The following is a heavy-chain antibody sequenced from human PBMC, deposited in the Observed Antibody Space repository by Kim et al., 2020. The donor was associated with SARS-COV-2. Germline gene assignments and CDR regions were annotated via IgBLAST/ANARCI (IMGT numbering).Heavy chain of an antibody. CDR3: AREGYGDYGHAFDI. D-gene: IGHD4-17*01. V-gene: IGHV4-59*01. Sequence: NPSLKRRVTTSVDTSKNQFSLKLSSVTAADTAVYYCAREGYGDYGHAFDIWGQGTMVTVSS. J-gene: IGHJ3*02.